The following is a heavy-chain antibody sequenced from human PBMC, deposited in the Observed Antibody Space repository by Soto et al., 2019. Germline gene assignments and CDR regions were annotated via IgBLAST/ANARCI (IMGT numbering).Heavy chain of an antibody. CDR3: GRGDYEYVWGGDY. J-gene: IGHJ4*02. D-gene: IGHD3-16*01. V-gene: IGHV1-46*01. CDR2: INPSGGST. Sequence: QVQLVQSGAEVKKPGASVKVSCKASGYTFTSYYMHWVRQAPGQGLEWMGIINPSGGSTSYAQKFQGRVTMTRDPSTSTVCMGLSSLRSEDTAVYCWGRGDYEYVWGGDYWGQGTLVTVSS. CDR1: GYTFTSYY.